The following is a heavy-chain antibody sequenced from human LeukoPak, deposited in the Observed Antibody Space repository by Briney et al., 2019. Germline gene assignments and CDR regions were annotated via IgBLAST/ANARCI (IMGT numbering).Heavy chain of an antibody. CDR3: ARDTRNSSSWFYYFDY. V-gene: IGHV1-69*13. CDR1: GGTFSSYA. J-gene: IGHJ4*02. Sequence: SVKVSCKASGGTFSSYAISWVRQAPGQGLEWMGRIIPIFGTANYAQKFQGRVTITADESTSTAYMELSSLRSEDTAVYYCARDTRNSSSWFYYFDYWGQGTLVTVSS. D-gene: IGHD6-13*01. CDR2: IIPIFGTA.